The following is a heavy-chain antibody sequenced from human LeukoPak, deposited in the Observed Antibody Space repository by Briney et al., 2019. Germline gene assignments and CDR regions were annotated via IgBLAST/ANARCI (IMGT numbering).Heavy chain of an antibody. Sequence: ASVKVSCKTSGYTFTNYDISWVRQAPGQGLEWMGWISPFNGNANYAQKIRGRVTMTTDTSTSTAYMELRSLRSDDTAVYYCARGVGSTYKFDYWGQGTLVTVSS. CDR2: ISPFNGNA. J-gene: IGHJ4*02. CDR3: ARGVGSTYKFDY. D-gene: IGHD1-1*01. V-gene: IGHV1-18*01. CDR1: GYTFTNYD.